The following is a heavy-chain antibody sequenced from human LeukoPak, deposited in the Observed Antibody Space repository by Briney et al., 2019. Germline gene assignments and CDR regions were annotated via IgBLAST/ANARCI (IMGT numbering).Heavy chain of an antibody. CDR3: AKTRKAYCGGDCQGSDY. V-gene: IGHV3-43D*03. CDR1: GFTFDTYT. D-gene: IGHD2-21*01. CDR2: ISWDGYST. Sequence: QPGGSLRLSCAASGFTFDTYTMHWVRQAPGKGLEWVSLISWDGYSTYYANPVKGRFTSSRDNSKNSLFLQMNGLRPEDTAFYYCAKTRKAYCGGDCQGSDYWGQGTLVTVSS. J-gene: IGHJ4*02.